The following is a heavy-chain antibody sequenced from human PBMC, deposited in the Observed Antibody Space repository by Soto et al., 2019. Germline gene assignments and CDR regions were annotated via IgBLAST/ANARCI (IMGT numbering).Heavy chain of an antibody. CDR1: GFMFSSYA. Sequence: QPGGSLRLSCAASGFMFSSYAMNWVRQAPGKGLEWVSSISGGGGITHYADSVRGRFTISRDNSTDTLYLQMNSLRAEDTAVYFCAKDKSRGVTVNADFWGQGTRVTSSP. CDR2: ISGGGGIT. J-gene: IGHJ4*02. CDR3: AKDKSRGVTVNADF. V-gene: IGHV3-23*01. D-gene: IGHD4-17*01.